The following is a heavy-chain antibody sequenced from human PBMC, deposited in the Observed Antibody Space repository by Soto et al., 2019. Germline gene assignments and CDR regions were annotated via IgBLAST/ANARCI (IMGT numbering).Heavy chain of an antibody. CDR2: INAGNGNT. J-gene: IGHJ4*02. CDR1: GYTFTSYA. D-gene: IGHD3-10*01. CDR3: XXXXXXXXGVNNFDY. Sequence: QVQLVQSGAEVKKPGASVKVSCKASGYTFTSYAMHWVRQAPGQRLEWMGWINAGNGNTKYSQKFQGRVTITRDTXXXXXXXXXXXXXXXXXXXXXXXXXXXXXXGVNNFDYWGQGTLVTVSS. V-gene: IGHV1-3*01.